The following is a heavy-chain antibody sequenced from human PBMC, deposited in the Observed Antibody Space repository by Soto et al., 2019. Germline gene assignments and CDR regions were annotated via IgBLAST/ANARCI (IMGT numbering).Heavy chain of an antibody. D-gene: IGHD3-22*01. CDR3: ALNYDYDSSGYLSS. V-gene: IGHV2-5*02. Sequence: QITLKESGPTLVKPTQTLTLTCTFSGFSLSTSGLGVGWIRQPPGKALEWLALIYWDDDKRYSPSLKSRLTIXQXTXXNQVVLTMTNMDPVHTATYYCALNYDYDSSGYLSSWGQGILVTVSS. J-gene: IGHJ5*02. CDR1: GFSLSTSGLG. CDR2: IYWDDDK.